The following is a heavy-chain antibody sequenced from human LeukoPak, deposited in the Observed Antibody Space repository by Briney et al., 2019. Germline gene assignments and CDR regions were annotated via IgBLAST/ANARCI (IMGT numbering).Heavy chain of an antibody. CDR3: ARDGGSGNTKKKIYYYYGMDV. D-gene: IGHD3-10*01. CDR2: ISSSSSYT. J-gene: IGHJ6*04. CDR1: GFTFSDYY. V-gene: IGHV3-11*06. Sequence: GGSLRLSCAASGFTFSDYYMSWIRQAPGKGLEWVSYISSSSSYTNYADSVKGRSTISRDNAKNSLYLQMNSLRAEDTAVYYCARDGGSGNTKKKIYYYYGMDVWGKGTTVTVSS.